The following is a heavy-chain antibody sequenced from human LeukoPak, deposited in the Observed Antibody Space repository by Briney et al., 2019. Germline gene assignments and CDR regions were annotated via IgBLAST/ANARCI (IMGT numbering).Heavy chain of an antibody. CDR3: AREATLGLNLDY. CDR2: IKQDGSDK. J-gene: IGHJ4*02. CDR1: GFTFSSYW. D-gene: IGHD3/OR15-3a*01. V-gene: IGHV3-7*01. Sequence: HPGGSLRLSCAASGFTFSSYWMSWVRQAPGKGLEWVANIKQDGSDKYYVDSVKGRFTISRDNAKNSLCLQMNSLRAEDTAVYYCAREATLGLNLDYWGQGTLVTVSS.